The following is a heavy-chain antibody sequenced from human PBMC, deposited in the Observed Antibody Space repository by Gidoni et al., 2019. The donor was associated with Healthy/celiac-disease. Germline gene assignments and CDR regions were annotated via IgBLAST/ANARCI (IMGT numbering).Heavy chain of an antibody. J-gene: IGHJ4*02. V-gene: IGHV3-53*01. CDR2: IYRGGST. Sequence: EVQLVESGGGLIQHGGSVILSCAASGFTVSSYYMSWVRQAPGKGLEWVSVIYRGGSTYYADSVKGRFTISRDNSKNTLYLQMNSLRAEDTAVYYCARDRLGLLWGQGTLVTVSS. CDR1: GFTVSSYY. CDR3: ARDRLGLL. D-gene: IGHD7-27*01.